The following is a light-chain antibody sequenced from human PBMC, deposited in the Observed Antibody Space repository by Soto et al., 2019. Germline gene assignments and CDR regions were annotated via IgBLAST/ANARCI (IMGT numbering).Light chain of an antibody. J-gene: IGLJ1*01. Sequence: QSALTQPASVSGSLGQSITISCTGTGSDIAGYNYISWYQQLPGKAPKLMIYEVTIRPSGISNRFSGSKSGNTASLTISGLQAEDEADYFCTSFTGTSSLYVFGAGTKLTVL. V-gene: IGLV2-14*01. CDR3: TSFTGTSSLYV. CDR2: EVT. CDR1: GSDIAGYNY.